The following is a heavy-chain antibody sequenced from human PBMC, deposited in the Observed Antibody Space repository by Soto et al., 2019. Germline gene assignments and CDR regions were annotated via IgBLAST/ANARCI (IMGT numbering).Heavy chain of an antibody. V-gene: IGHV4-39*01. J-gene: IGHJ4*02. CDR2: IYYSGST. CDR3: ARRGYSYSYSDY. CDR1: GGSVSSSSYY. D-gene: IGHD5-18*01. Sequence: QLLESGPGLVKPSETLSLTCTVSGGSVSSSSYYWGWIRQPPGKGLEWVGSIYYSGSTYYNPSLKSRVTISLDTSKNQFSLKLSSVTAADTAVYYCARRGYSYSYSDYWGQGTLVTVSS.